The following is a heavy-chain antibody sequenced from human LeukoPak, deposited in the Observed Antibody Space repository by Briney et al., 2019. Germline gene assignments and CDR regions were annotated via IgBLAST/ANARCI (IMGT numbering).Heavy chain of an antibody. D-gene: IGHD5-12*01. V-gene: IGHV3-23*01. J-gene: IGHJ4*02. CDR2: ISGSGGST. Sequence: GGSLRLSCAASGFTFSGYAMSWVRQAPGKGLEWVSTISGSGGSTYYADSVKGRFTISRDNSNNMVYLQLNSLRAEDTAVYYCAKVIWSRYSGYDWWVQGSLVTVSS. CDR3: AKVIWSRYSGYDW. CDR1: GFTFSGYA.